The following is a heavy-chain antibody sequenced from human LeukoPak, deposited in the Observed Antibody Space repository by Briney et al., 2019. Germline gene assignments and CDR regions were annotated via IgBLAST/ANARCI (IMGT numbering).Heavy chain of an antibody. CDR3: ARDVGDGHNHQEIDY. V-gene: IGHV3-21*01. Sequence: GGSLRLSCAASGFTFSSYSMNWVRQAPGKGLEWVSSISSSSSYIYYADSVKGRFTISRDNAKNSLYLQMNSLRAEDTAVYYCARDVGDGHNHQEIDYWGQGTLVTVSS. J-gene: IGHJ4*02. CDR2: ISSSSSYI. CDR1: GFTFSSYS. D-gene: IGHD5-24*01.